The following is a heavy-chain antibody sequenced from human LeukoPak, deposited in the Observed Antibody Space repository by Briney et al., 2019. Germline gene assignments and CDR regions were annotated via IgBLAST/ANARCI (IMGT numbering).Heavy chain of an antibody. D-gene: IGHD5-18*01. Sequence: SETLSLICTVSGGSISSYYWTWLRQPAGKGLEYLGRIHASGNTYYNPSLNSRVAISIDTSKNQFSLKVSSVTAADTAVYYCARDLGYGYYFYYYLDVWGKGTTVTVSS. J-gene: IGHJ6*03. CDR1: GGSISSYY. CDR3: ARDLGYGYYFYYYLDV. CDR2: IHASGNT. V-gene: IGHV4-4*07.